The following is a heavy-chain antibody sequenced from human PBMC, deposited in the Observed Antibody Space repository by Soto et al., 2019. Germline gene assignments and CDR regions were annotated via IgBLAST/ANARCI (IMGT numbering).Heavy chain of an antibody. CDR2: IYPSDSDT. V-gene: IGHV5-51*01. J-gene: IGHJ4*02. Sequence: GESLKISSQVSGYTFTIYWIGWVRQMPGKGLEWMGIIYPSDSDTRHSPSFQGQVTISADQSINTAYLQWDSLKASDTAIYYCARPANTVADHFDLWGQGTPVTVSS. CDR3: ARPANTVADHFDL. CDR1: GYTFTIYW. D-gene: IGHD4-17*01.